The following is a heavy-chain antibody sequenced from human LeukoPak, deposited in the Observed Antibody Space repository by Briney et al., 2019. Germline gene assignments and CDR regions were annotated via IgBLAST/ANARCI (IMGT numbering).Heavy chain of an antibody. D-gene: IGHD3-10*01. CDR1: GFTFSSYA. J-gene: IGHJ5*02. Sequence: GGSLRLSCAASGFTFSSYAMSWVRQAPGKGLEWVSAISGSGGSTYYADSVKGRFTISRDNSKNTLYLQMNSLRAEDTAVYYCAKAPNILWFGDANWFDPWGQGTLVTVSS. V-gene: IGHV3-23*01. CDR3: AKAPNILWFGDANWFDP. CDR2: ISGSGGST.